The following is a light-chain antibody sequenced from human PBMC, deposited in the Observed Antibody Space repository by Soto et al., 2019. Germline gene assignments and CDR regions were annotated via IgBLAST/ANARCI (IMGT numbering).Light chain of an antibody. Sequence: QSVLTQPASVSGSPGQSITISCTGTSSDVGNYNYVSWYQQHPGKAPKLMISEVSNRPSGVSNRFSGSKSGNTASLTISGLQADDEADYYCSSYTTSSTGVFGGGTKLTVL. CDR1: SSDVGNYNY. J-gene: IGLJ3*02. CDR2: EVS. V-gene: IGLV2-14*01. CDR3: SSYTTSSTGV.